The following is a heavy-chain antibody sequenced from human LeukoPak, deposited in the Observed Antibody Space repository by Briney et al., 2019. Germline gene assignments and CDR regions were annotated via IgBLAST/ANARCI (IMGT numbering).Heavy chain of an antibody. CDR2: IIPILGIA. D-gene: IGHD3-3*01. V-gene: IGHV1-69*04. CDR3: ASHDFWSGFWRY. J-gene: IGHJ4*02. Sequence: GASVKVSCKASGGTFSSYAISWVRQAPGQGLEWMGRIIPILGIANYAQKFQGRVTITADKSTSTAYMELSSLGSEDTAVYFCASHDFWSGFWRYWGQGTLVTVSS. CDR1: GGTFSSYA.